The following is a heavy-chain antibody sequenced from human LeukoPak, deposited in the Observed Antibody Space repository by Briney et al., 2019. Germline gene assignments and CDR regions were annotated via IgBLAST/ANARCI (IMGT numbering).Heavy chain of an antibody. J-gene: IGHJ4*02. CDR3: ARGGLSCDYDILTGYQN. D-gene: IGHD3-9*01. CDR2: ISAYNGNT. V-gene: IGHV1-18*04. CDR1: GYTFTSYG. Sequence: ASVKVSCKASGYTFTSYGISWVRQAPEQGLEWMGWISAYNGNTNYAQKLQGRVTMTTDTSTSTAYMELRSLRSDDTAVYYCARGGLSCDYDILTGYQNWGQGTLVTVSS.